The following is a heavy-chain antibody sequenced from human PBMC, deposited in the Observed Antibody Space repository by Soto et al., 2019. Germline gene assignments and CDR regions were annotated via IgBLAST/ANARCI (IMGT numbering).Heavy chain of an antibody. J-gene: IGHJ6*02. CDR1: GGTFSSYA. CDR2: IIPIFGTA. D-gene: IGHD5-12*01. V-gene: IGHV1-69*13. Sequence: SVKVSCKASGGTFSSYAISWVRQAPGQGLEWMGGIIPIFGTANYAQKFQGRVTVTADESTSTAYMELSSLRSEDTAVYYCARGREMATIYYYYYGMDVWGQGTTVTVSS. CDR3: ARGREMATIYYYYYGMDV.